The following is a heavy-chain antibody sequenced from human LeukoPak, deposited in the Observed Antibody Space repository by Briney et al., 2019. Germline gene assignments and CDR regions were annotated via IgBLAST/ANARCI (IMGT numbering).Heavy chain of an antibody. J-gene: IGHJ4*02. CDR3: ARLAEQWLGYFDY. CDR1: GGSFSGYS. Sequence: SETLSLTCAVYGGSFSGYSWTWIRQPPGKGLEWIGEINHSGSTNYNPSLKSRVTISVDTSKNQFSLKLSSVTAADTAVYYCARLAEQWLGYFDYWGQGTLVTVSS. CDR2: INHSGST. D-gene: IGHD6-19*01. V-gene: IGHV4-34*01.